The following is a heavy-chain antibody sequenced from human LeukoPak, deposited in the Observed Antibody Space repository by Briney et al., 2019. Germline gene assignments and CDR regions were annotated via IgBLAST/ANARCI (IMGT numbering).Heavy chain of an antibody. CDR3: ARGRYDYGDYVDPVFDY. CDR1: GGSISSSSYY. D-gene: IGHD4-17*01. CDR2: IYYSGST. V-gene: IGHV4-39*07. J-gene: IGHJ4*02. Sequence: SETLSLTCTVSGGSISSSSYYWGWLRQPPGKGLEWIGSIYYSGSTYYNPSLKSRVTISVDTSKNQFSLKLSSVTAADTAVYYCARGRYDYGDYVDPVFDYWGQGTLVTVSS.